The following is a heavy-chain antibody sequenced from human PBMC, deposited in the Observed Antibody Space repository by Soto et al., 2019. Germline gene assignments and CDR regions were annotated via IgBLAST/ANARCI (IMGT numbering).Heavy chain of an antibody. CDR3: AHRQSAAAGPNWFDP. J-gene: IGHJ5*02. Sequence: QITLKESGPTLVKPTQTLTLTCTFSGFSLSTSGVGVGWIRQPPGKALEWLALIYWDDDKRYSPSLKSRLTITKDTSKNQVVLTMTNMDPVDTATYYCAHRQSAAAGPNWFDPWGQGTLVTVSS. V-gene: IGHV2-5*02. CDR2: IYWDDDK. D-gene: IGHD6-13*01. CDR1: GFSLSTSGVG.